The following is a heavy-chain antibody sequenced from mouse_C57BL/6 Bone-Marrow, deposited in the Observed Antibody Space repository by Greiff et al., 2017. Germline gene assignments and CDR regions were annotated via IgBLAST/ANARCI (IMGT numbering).Heavy chain of an antibody. CDR3: ARLRDGYWFAY. V-gene: IGHV1-42*01. D-gene: IGHD2-3*01. CDR1: GYSFTGYY. Sequence: EVQLQQSGPELVKPGASVKISCKASGYSFTGYYMNWVKQSPEKSLEWIGEINPSTGGTTYNQKFKAKATLTVDKSSSTAYMQLKSLTSEDSAVYYCARLRDGYWFAYWGQGTLVTVSA. CDR2: INPSTGGT. J-gene: IGHJ3*01.